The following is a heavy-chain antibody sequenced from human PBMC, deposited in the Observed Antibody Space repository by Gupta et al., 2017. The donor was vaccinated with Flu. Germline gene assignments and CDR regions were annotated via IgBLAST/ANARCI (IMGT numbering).Heavy chain of an antibody. Sequence: QVQLQELGPGLVKPSQTLSLTCTVAGGSISSGSYYWSWIRQPAGKGLEWIGHIHSSGRTNYNPSLKSRATISVDTSKNQFSLKLSSVTAADTAVYYCARGNSDYYWLFDPWGQGTLVTVSS. CDR2: IHSSGRT. D-gene: IGHD5-12*01. J-gene: IGHJ5*02. V-gene: IGHV4-61*02. CDR3: ARGNSDYYWLFDP. CDR1: GGSISSGSYY.